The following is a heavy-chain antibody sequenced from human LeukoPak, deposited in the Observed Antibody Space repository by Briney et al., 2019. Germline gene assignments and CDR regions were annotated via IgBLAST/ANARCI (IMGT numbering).Heavy chain of an antibody. Sequence: PGGSLRLSCAASGFTFNNYAMNWVRQAPGKGLEWVSALSGGAGRTYYADSVKGRFTISRDNSKNTLYLQMNSLRAEDTAVYYCATAAGTDWEFDYWGQGTLVTVSS. D-gene: IGHD6-13*01. CDR1: GFTFNNYA. CDR3: ATAAGTDWEFDY. J-gene: IGHJ4*02. V-gene: IGHV3-23*01. CDR2: LSGGAGRT.